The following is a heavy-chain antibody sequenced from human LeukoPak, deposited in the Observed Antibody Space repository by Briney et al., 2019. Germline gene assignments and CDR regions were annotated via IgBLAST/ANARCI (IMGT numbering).Heavy chain of an antibody. CDR1: GYTFTGYG. CDR2: ISAYNGNT. V-gene: IGHV1-18*04. J-gene: IGHJ6*04. Sequence: ASVKVSCKASGYTFTGYGISWVRQAPGQGLEWMGWISAYNGNTNYAQKLQGRVTMTTDTSTSTAYMELRSLRSGDTAVYYCARGADYYGSGSRDYGMDVWGKGTTVTVSS. D-gene: IGHD3-10*01. CDR3: ARGADYYGSGSRDYGMDV.